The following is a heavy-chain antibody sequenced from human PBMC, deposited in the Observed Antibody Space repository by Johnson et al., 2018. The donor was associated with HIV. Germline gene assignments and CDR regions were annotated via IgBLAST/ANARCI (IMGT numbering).Heavy chain of an antibody. Sequence: QVQLVESGGGVVQPGRSLRLSCAASGFAFSSYAMHWVRQAPGKGLEWVAVISYDGTSKYQADSVKGRFTISRDNSKKTMFLQMNSLRAEDPAVYYCATDYSDSGGYRLRPFDVWGQGTMVTVSS. V-gene: IGHV3-30*04. CDR2: ISYDGTSK. J-gene: IGHJ3*01. CDR1: GFAFSSYA. CDR3: ATDYSDSGGYRLRPFDV. D-gene: IGHD3-22*01.